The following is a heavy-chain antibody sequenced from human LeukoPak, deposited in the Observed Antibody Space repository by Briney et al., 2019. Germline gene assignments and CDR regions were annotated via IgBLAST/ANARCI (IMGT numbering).Heavy chain of an antibody. CDR3: ARDGIAVAGTNWLDP. D-gene: IGHD6-19*01. CDR1: GYTFTSYG. Sequence: ASVKVSCKASGYTFTSYGISWVRQSPGQGLEWMGWISAYNGNTNYAQKLQGRVTMTTDTSTSTAYMELRSLRSDDTAVYYCARDGIAVAGTNWLDPWGQGTLVTVSS. CDR2: ISAYNGNT. V-gene: IGHV1-18*01. J-gene: IGHJ5*02.